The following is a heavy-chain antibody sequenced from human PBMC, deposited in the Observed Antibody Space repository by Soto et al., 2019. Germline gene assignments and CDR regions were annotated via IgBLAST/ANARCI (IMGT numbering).Heavy chain of an antibody. CDR2: ISAYNGNT. D-gene: IGHD3-22*01. V-gene: IGHV1-18*01. J-gene: IGHJ4*02. CDR3: ARSSPYYDSSGYFHPPAY. CDR1: GYTFTSYG. Sequence: QVQLVQSGAEVKKPGASVKVSCKASGYTFTSYGISWVRQAPGQGPEWMGWISAYNGNTNYAQKLQGRVTMTTDTATSTAYMELSSLRSDDTAVYYCARSSPYYDSSGYFHPPAYWGQGTLVTVSS.